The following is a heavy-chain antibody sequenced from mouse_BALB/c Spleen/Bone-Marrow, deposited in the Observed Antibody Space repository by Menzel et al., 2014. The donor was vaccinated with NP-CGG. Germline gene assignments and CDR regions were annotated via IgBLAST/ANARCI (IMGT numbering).Heavy chain of an antibody. V-gene: IGHV5-17*02. CDR1: GFTFSSFG. J-gene: IGHJ4*01. CDR3: ARSLLRLSYAMDY. D-gene: IGHD1-2*01. CDR2: ISSGSSTI. Sequence: EVKVVESGGGLVQPGGSRELSCAASGFTFSSFGMHWVRQAPEKGLEWVAYISSGSSTIYYADTVKGRFTISRDNPKNTLFLQMSSLRSEDTAMYYCARSLLRLSYAMDYWGQGTSVTVSS.